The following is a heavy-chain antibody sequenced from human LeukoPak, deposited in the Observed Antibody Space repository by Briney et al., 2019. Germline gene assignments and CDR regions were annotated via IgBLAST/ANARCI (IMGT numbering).Heavy chain of an antibody. CDR3: ARDLPNFDY. V-gene: IGHV1-3*01. Sequence: ASVKVSCKASGYTFTSYAMQWVRQATGQRLEWMGWINACNGNTKYLQTFQGRVTITRDTSASTAYMELSSLRSEDTAVYYCARDLPNFDYWGQGTLATVSS. CDR2: INACNGNT. CDR1: GYTFTSYA. J-gene: IGHJ4*02.